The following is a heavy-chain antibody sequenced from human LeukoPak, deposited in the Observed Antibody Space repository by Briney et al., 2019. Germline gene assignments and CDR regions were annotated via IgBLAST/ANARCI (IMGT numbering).Heavy chain of an antibody. J-gene: IGHJ4*02. CDR1: GFTFTKFW. Sequence: GGSLRPSCAASGFTFTKFWMSWVRQAPGKGLEWVANIQEDGKKENYVDSVKGRFTISRDNAKNSVYLQMNSLRVEDTAVYYCAKDIVGGGDDYWGQGTLVTVSS. V-gene: IGHV3-7*01. CDR3: AKDIVGGGDDY. CDR2: IQEDGKKE. D-gene: IGHD2-21*02.